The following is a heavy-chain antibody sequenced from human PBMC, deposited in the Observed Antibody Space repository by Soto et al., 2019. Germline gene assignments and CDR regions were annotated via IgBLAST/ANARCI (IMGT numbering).Heavy chain of an antibody. CDR3: AKLLVGASRYYYGMDV. CDR1: GGSMTSSNW. J-gene: IGHJ6*02. D-gene: IGHD1-26*01. CDR2: AHHSGRT. V-gene: IGHV4-4*02. Sequence: PSETLSLTCTVSGGSMTSSNWWNWVRQSPGKGLEWIGEAHHSGRTNYNPSLKSRVTISVDKSKNHFSLKLSSVTAADTAVYYCAKLLVGASRYYYGMDVWGQGTTVTVSS.